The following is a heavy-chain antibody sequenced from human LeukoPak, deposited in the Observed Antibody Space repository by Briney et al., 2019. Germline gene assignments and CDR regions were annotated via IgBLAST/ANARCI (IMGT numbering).Heavy chain of an antibody. Sequence: TPSETLSLTCAVSGGSISSGGYSWSWIRQPPGKGLEWIGYIYHSGSTYYNPSLKSRVTISVDTSKNQFSLKLSSVTAADTAVYYCARRVTNYDFWSGYSPKCYFDYWGQGTLVTVSS. J-gene: IGHJ4*02. CDR1: GGSISSGGYS. V-gene: IGHV4-30-2*01. D-gene: IGHD3-3*01. CDR3: ARRVTNYDFWSGYSPKCYFDY. CDR2: IYHSGST.